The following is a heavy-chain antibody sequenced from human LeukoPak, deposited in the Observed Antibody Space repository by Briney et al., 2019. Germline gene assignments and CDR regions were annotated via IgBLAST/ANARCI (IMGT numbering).Heavy chain of an antibody. V-gene: IGHV3-23*01. CDR1: GFTFSSYA. J-gene: IGHJ5*02. CDR3: AKDGGRAEAGGWFDP. Sequence: GGSLRLSCAASGFTFSSYAMSWVRQAPGKGLEWVSAISAGGGSPYYADSVKGRFTISRDNSKNTLHLQMNSLRAEDTAVYYCAKDGGRAEAGGWFDPWGQGTLVTVSS. CDR2: ISAGGGSP. D-gene: IGHD6-13*01.